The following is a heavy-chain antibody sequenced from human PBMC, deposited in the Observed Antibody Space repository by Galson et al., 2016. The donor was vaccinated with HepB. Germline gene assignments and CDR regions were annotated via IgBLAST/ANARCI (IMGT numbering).Heavy chain of an antibody. CDR3: AKDLGTGGSRPRYYLYGMDV. Sequence: SLRLSCAASGFTFSSYGMHWVCQAPGKGLEWVGVISYDGSNKYYEDSVEGRFTISRDNSKNTVDLQVFSLRAEDTAVYYCAKDLGTGGSRPRYYLYGMDVWGQGTTVTVSS. J-gene: IGHJ6*02. CDR2: ISYDGSNK. CDR1: GFTFSSYG. V-gene: IGHV3-30*18. D-gene: IGHD6-13*01.